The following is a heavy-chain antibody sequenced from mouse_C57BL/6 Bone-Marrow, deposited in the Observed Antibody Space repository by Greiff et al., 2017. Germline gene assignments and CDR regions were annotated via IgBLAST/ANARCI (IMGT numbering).Heavy chain of an antibody. CDR1: GYTFTDYN. CDR3: ARAYYSSYVLAWFAY. Sequence: VQLKQSGPELVKPGASVKIPCKASGYTFTDYNMDWVKQSHGKSLEWIGDINPNNGGTIYNQKFKGTATSTVDKSYSTAYMELRSLTSEDTAVYYCARAYYSSYVLAWFAYWGQGTLVTVSA. V-gene: IGHV1-18*01. D-gene: IGHD2-5*01. CDR2: INPNNGGT. J-gene: IGHJ3*01.